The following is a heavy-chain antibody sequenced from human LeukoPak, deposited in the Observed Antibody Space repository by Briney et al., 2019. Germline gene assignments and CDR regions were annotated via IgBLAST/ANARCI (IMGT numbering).Heavy chain of an antibody. Sequence: AGGSLRLSCAASGFTFSNYWMSWVRQAPGKGLEWVANIKQDGSEKYYVDSVKGRLTISRDNARDSLYLQMNSLRAEDTAVYYCARDLSSGISDYGDGGWGQGALVTVSS. J-gene: IGHJ4*02. V-gene: IGHV3-7*05. D-gene: IGHD4-17*01. CDR3: ARDLSSGISDYGDGG. CDR1: GFTFSNYW. CDR2: IKQDGSEK.